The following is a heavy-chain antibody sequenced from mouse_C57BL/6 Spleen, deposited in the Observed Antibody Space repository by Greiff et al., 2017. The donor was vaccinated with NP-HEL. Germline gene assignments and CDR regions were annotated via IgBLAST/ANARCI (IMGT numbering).Heavy chain of an antibody. V-gene: IGHV1-55*01. D-gene: IGHD3-3*01. CDR1: GYTFTSYW. CDR3: ARGGTEGDKEWYFDV. Sequence: QVQLQQPGAELVKPGASVKMSCKASGYTFTSYWITWVKQRPGQGLEWIGDIYPGSGSTNYNEKFKSKATLTVDTSSSPAYMQLSSLTSEDSAVDDWARGGTEGDKEWYFDVWGTGTTVTVSS. J-gene: IGHJ1*03. CDR2: IYPGSGST.